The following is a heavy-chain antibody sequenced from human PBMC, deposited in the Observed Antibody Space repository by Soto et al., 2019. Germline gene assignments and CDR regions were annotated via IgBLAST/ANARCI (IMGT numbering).Heavy chain of an antibody. Sequence: ASVKVSCKASGYTFTGYYMHWVRQAPGQGLEWMGWINPNSGGTNYAQKFQGWVTMTRDTSISTAYMELSRLRSDDTAVYYCARGAYYDFWSGYYRPPVDYFDYWGQGTLVTVSS. D-gene: IGHD3-3*01. J-gene: IGHJ4*02. CDR1: GYTFTGYY. CDR2: INPNSGGT. V-gene: IGHV1-2*04. CDR3: ARGAYYDFWSGYYRPPVDYFDY.